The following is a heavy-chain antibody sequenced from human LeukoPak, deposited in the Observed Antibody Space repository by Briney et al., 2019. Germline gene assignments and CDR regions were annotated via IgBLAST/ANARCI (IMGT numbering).Heavy chain of an antibody. CDR1: GYTFNNYG. V-gene: IGHV1-18*01. Sequence: ASVKVSCKASGYTFNNYGISWVRQAPGQGLEWMGWISAYNGNTKYAQKFQGRVTMTTDTSTSTAYMELRSLRSDDTAVYYCAREGEYYYDSSGYSYYYYYGMDVWGQGATVTVSS. CDR2: ISAYNGNT. CDR3: AREGEYYYDSSGYSYYYYYGMDV. J-gene: IGHJ6*02. D-gene: IGHD3-22*01.